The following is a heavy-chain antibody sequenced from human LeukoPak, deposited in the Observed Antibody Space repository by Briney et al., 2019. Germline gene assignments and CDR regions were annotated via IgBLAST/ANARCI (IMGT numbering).Heavy chain of an antibody. CDR1: GGTFSSYA. Sequence: ASVKVSCKASGGTFSSYAISWVRQAPGQGLEWMGGIIPIFGTANYAQKFQGRVTITADKSTSTAYMELSSLRSEDTAVYYCARSHSSTSCYPLYNYYYYYMDVWGKGTTVTVSS. CDR3: ARSHSSTSCYPLYNYYYYYMDV. CDR2: IIPIFGTA. D-gene: IGHD2-2*01. V-gene: IGHV1-69*06. J-gene: IGHJ6*03.